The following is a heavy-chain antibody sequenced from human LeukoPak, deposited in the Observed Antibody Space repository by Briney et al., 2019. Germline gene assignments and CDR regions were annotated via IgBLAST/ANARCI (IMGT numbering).Heavy chain of an antibody. CDR3: ARLPDSSGYYRYRLGDRTDY. V-gene: IGHV4-34*01. CDR1: GGSFSGYY. Sequence: SETLSLTCAVYGGSFSGYYWSWIHQPPGKGLEWIGEINHSGSTNYNPSLKSRVTISVDTSKNQFSLKLSSVTAADTAVYYCARLPDSSGYYRYRLGDRTDYWGQGTLVTVSS. D-gene: IGHD3-22*01. J-gene: IGHJ4*02. CDR2: INHSGST.